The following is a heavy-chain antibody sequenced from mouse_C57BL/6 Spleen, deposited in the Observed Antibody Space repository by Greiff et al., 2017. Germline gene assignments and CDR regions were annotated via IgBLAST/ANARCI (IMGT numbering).Heavy chain of an antibody. V-gene: IGHV3-6*01. CDR3: ARDGNYFDY. Sequence: ESGPGLVKPSPSLSLTCSVTGYSITSGYYWNWIRQFPGNKLEWMGYISYDGSNNYNPSLKNRISITRDTSKNQFFLKLNSVTTEDTATYYCARDGNYFDYWGQGTTLTVSS. CDR2: ISYDGSN. J-gene: IGHJ2*01. CDR1: GYSITSGYY. D-gene: IGHD1-1*02.